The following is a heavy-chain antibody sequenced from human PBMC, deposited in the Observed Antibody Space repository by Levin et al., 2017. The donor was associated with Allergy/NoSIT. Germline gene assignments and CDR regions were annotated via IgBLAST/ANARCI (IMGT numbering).Heavy chain of an antibody. CDR2: INHSGST. J-gene: IGHJ5*02. CDR1: GGSFRGYY. Sequence: SQTLSLPCAVYGGSFRGYYWSWIRQPPGKGLEWIGEINHSGSTNYNPSLKSRVTISVDTSKNQFSLKLSSVTAADTAVYYCARTLAVAGSRWFDPWGQGTLVTVSS. CDR3: ARTLAVAGSRWFDP. V-gene: IGHV4-34*01. D-gene: IGHD6-19*01.